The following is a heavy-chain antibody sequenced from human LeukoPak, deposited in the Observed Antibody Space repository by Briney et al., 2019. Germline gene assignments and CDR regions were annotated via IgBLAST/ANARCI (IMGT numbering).Heavy chain of an antibody. CDR3: ARVTVRYCTKGVCSGLDV. D-gene: IGHD2-8*01. J-gene: IGHJ6*02. CDR2: ISYVESNK. CDR1: GFTFSSYA. V-gene: IGHV3-30-3*01. Sequence: PGGSLRLSCAASGFTFSSYAMHWVRQAPGKGLEWVAVISYVESNKYYADSVKGRFTISRDNSKNTLYLQMNSLRAEDTAVYYCARVTVRYCTKGVCSGLDVWGQGTTVTVSS.